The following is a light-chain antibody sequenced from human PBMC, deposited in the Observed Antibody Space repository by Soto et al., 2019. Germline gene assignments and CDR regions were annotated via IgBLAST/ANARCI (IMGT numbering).Light chain of an antibody. V-gene: IGLV1-44*01. CDR1: SSNIGSNT. CDR3: AAWDDSLNVHV. CDR2: SNN. J-gene: IGLJ1*01. Sequence: QSALTQPPSASGTPGQRVTISCSGSSSNIGSNTVNWYQQLPGTAPKLLIYSNNQRPSGVPDRFSGSKSGTSASLAISGLQSEDEADYYCAAWDDSLNVHVFGTGTKVTDL.